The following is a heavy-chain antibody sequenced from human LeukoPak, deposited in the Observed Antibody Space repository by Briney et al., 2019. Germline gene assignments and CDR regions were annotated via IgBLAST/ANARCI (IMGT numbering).Heavy chain of an antibody. D-gene: IGHD2-8*02. V-gene: IGHV4-59*02. CDR2: GHHSESS. J-gene: IGHJ4*02. Sequence: PSETLSLTCSVSGDSVTSTYWSWIRQPPGKELEWIAYGHHSESSNYNPSFRSRVIIPVDTSRNQFSLRLSSVTAADTAIYYCARESAGSLHDSTAAFHYWGQGILVIVSS. CDR1: GDSVTSTY. CDR3: ARESAGSLHDSTAAFHY.